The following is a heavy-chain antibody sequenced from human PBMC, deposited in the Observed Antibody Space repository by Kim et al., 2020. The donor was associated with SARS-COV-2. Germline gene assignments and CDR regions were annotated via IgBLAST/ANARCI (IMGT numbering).Heavy chain of an antibody. J-gene: IGHJ6*02. Sequence: GGSLRLSCAASGFTFSDAWMTWVRQAPGRGLEWVGRIKRKTDGGTTDCAAPVKGRFTVSRDDSKNTLYLQMSSLKIEDTAVYYCTVDRVDTERPPYYFGMDVWGQGTTVTVSS. CDR3: TVDRVDTERPPYYFGMDV. V-gene: IGHV3-15*01. CDR2: IKRKTDGGTT. CDR1: GFTFSDAW.